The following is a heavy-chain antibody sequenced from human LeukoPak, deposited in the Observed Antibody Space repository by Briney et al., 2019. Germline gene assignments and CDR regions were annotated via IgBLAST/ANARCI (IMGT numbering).Heavy chain of an antibody. CDR2: ISTSSRTI. D-gene: IGHD3-3*01. V-gene: IGHV3-48*01. J-gene: IGHJ4*02. CDR1: GFNFSTYS. Sequence: PGGSLRLSCAGSGFNFSTYSMNWVRQAPGKGLEWVSYISTSSRTIYHADSVKGRSTISRDNAKNSLYLQLNSLRAEDTAVYYCARDGYDFWSDYPTTLDCWGQGTLVTVSS. CDR3: ARDGYDFWSDYPTTLDC.